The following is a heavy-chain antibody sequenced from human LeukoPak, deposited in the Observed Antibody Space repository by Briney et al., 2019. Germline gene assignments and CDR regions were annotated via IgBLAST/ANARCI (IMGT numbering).Heavy chain of an antibody. CDR1: GGSISSYY. Sequence: SETLSLTCTVSGGSISSYYWSWIRQPPGKGLEWIGCIYYSGSTNYNPSLKSRVTISVDTSKNQFSLKLSSVTAADTAVYYCARDTAAAGSGFDYWGQGTLVTVSS. CDR3: ARDTAAAGSGFDY. J-gene: IGHJ4*02. CDR2: IYYSGST. D-gene: IGHD6-13*01. V-gene: IGHV4-59*01.